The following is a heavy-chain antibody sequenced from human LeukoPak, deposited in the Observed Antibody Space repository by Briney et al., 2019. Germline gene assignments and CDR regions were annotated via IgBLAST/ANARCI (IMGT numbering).Heavy chain of an antibody. CDR1: GFTFSSYA. V-gene: IGHV3-30*04. Sequence: GRSLRLSCAASGFTFSSYAMHWVRQAPGKGLEWVAVISYDGSNKYYADSVKGRFTISRDNSKNTLYLQMNSLRAEDTAVYYCARGGEWPGKLDYWGQGTLVTVSS. J-gene: IGHJ4*02. CDR3: ARGGEWPGKLDY. D-gene: IGHD3-3*01. CDR2: ISYDGSNK.